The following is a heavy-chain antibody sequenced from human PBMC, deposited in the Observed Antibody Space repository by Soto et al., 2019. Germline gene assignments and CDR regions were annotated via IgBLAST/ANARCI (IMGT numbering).Heavy chain of an antibody. CDR1: GYTFSSYD. CDR3: TRGTGASDF. CDR2: MNPNSGYT. V-gene: IGHV1-8*01. Sequence: QVQLVQSGAEVKRPGASVKVSCKASGYTFSSYDINWVRQAPGQGLEWMGWMNPNSGYTGYAQKFQGRLTVTRNTSISTAYMELRSLRSDDTAVYYCTRGTGASDFWGQGTLVTVSS. J-gene: IGHJ4*02.